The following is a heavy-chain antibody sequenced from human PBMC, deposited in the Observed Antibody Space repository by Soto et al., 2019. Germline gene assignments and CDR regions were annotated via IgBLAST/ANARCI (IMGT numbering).Heavy chain of an antibody. D-gene: IGHD1-26*01. CDR2: IYYSGST. CDR1: GGSISSGSYY. CDR3: ARQQMVGATVDY. V-gene: IGHV4-39*01. J-gene: IGHJ4*02. Sequence: PSETLSLTCTVSGGSISSGSYYLGWIRQPPGKGLEWIGSIYYSGSTFYSPSLKSRVTISVDTSKNQFSLKLSSVTAADTAVYYCARQQMVGATVDYWGQGTLVTVSS.